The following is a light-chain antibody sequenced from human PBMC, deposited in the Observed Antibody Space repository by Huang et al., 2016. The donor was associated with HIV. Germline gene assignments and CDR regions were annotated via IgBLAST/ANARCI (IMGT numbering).Light chain of an antibody. V-gene: IGKV3-20*01. CDR3: QQFGSSPPYS. CDR2: GAA. Sequence: EIVLTQSPDTLSLSPGERATVSCRASQSVTRNYLAWYQQRPGQAHKLLISGAATRATGIPDRFSGSGSGTDFTLTISRLAPEDFAVYYCQQFGSSPPYSFGQGTKLEIK. CDR1: QSVTRNY. J-gene: IGKJ2*03.